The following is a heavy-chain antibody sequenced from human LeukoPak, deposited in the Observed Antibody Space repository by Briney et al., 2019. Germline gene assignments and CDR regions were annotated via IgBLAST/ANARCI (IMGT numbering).Heavy chain of an antibody. D-gene: IGHD2-2*01. CDR3: ARLGYCSSTSCYPDY. Sequence: GGSLRLSCAASGFTFSSYAMSWVRQAPGKGLEWVSAISGSGGSIYYADSVKGRFTISRDNAKNSLYLQMNSLRAEDTAVYYCARLGYCSSTSCYPDYWGQGTLVTVSS. J-gene: IGHJ4*02. CDR2: ISGSGGSI. V-gene: IGHV3-23*01. CDR1: GFTFSSYA.